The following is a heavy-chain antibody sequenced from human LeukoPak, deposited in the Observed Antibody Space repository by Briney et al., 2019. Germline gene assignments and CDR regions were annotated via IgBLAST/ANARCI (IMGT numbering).Heavy chain of an antibody. Sequence: PSGTLSLTCTVSGGSISSYYWSWIRQPPGKGLEWIGYIYYSGSTNYNPSLKSRVTISVDTSKNQFSLKLSSVTAADTAVYYCAREEAAAATFDYWGQGTLVTVSS. CDR1: GGSISSYY. V-gene: IGHV4-59*01. D-gene: IGHD6-13*01. CDR2: IYYSGST. J-gene: IGHJ4*02. CDR3: AREEAAAATFDY.